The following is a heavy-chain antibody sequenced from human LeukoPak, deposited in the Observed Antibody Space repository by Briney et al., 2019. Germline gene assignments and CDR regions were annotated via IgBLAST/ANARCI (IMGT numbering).Heavy chain of an antibody. Sequence: GGSLRLSCAASGFTFDDYGMSWVRQAPGKGLEWVSAISGSGGSTYYADSVKGRFTISRDNSKNTLYLQMNSLRAEDTAVYYCARPDYYGSGRFDPWGQGTLVTVSS. D-gene: IGHD3-10*01. CDR3: ARPDYYGSGRFDP. CDR1: GFTFDDYG. V-gene: IGHV3-23*01. J-gene: IGHJ5*02. CDR2: ISGSGGST.